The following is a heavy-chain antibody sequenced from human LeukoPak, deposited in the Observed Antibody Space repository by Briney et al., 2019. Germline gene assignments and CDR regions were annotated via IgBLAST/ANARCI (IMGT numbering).Heavy chain of an antibody. D-gene: IGHD3-10*01. V-gene: IGHV4-31*03. Sequence: SQTLSLTCTVSGGSISSGGYYWSWIRQHPGKGLEWIGYIYYSGSTYYNPSLKSRVTISVDTSKNQFSLKLSSVTAADTAVYYCGRESSGSHFFDYWGQGTLITVSS. CDR3: GRESSGSHFFDY. CDR1: GGSISSGGYY. J-gene: IGHJ4*02. CDR2: IYYSGST.